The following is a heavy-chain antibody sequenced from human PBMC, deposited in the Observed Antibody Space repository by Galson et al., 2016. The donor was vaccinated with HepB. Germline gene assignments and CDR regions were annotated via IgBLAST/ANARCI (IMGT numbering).Heavy chain of an antibody. V-gene: IGHV4-59*08. CDR1: GGSINTYS. D-gene: IGHD3-22*01. J-gene: IGHJ3*02. Sequence: SETLSLTCTVSGGSINTYSWSWIRQSPGKGLEWIGYIYYSGSTKYNPSLESRVTISVDTSKNQFSLKLSSVTAADTAVYYCARHPEYYERSGYRLLMEIWGQGTMVTVSS. CDR2: IYYSGST. CDR3: ARHPEYYERSGYRLLMEI.